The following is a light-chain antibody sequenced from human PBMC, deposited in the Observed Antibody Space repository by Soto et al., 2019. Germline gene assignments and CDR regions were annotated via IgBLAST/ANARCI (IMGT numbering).Light chain of an antibody. Sequence: EIVMAQSPATLSVSPGERATLSCRASQRISSNLAWYQQKPGQAPRLLIYDTSTRATGVPARFSGSGSGTQFTLTISSLQSEDFAVYYCQQYDNWPPYTFGRGTKLEIK. J-gene: IGKJ2*01. V-gene: IGKV3-15*01. CDR1: QRISSN. CDR2: DTS. CDR3: QQYDNWPPYT.